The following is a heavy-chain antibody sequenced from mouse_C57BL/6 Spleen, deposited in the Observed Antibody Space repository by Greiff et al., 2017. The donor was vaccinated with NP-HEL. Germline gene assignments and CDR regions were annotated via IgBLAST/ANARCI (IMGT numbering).Heavy chain of an antibody. CDR3: ASTGTFGYFDY. Sequence: QVQLQQSGAELVKPGASVKISCKASGYAFSSYWMNWVKQRPGKGLEWIGQIYPGDGDTNYNGKFKGKATLTADKSSSTAYMQLSSLTSEYSAVYFFASTGTFGYFDYWGQGTTLTVSS. CDR1: GYAFSSYW. J-gene: IGHJ2*01. D-gene: IGHD4-1*02. V-gene: IGHV1-80*01. CDR2: IYPGDGDT.